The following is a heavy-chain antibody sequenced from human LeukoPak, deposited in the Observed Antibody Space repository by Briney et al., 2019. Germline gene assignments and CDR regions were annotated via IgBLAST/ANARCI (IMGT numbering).Heavy chain of an antibody. J-gene: IGHJ4*02. CDR1: GFTFNSYA. CDR2: IWFDGSNK. D-gene: IGHD3-16*01. Sequence: GRSLRLSCAASGFTFNSYAMHWVRQAPGKGLEWVAVIWFDGSNKYYADSVKGRFTISRDNSKNTLYLQMNSLRAEDTAVYYCARDSISDYLLQFDYWGQGTLVTVSS. CDR3: ARDSISDYLLQFDY. V-gene: IGHV3-33*08.